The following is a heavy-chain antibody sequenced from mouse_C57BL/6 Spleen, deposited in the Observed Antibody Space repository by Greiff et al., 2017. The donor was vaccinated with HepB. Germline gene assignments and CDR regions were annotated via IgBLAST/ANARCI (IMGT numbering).Heavy chain of an antibody. CDR2: INPGSGGT. CDR3: ARRETFDY. Sequence: QVQLQQSGAELVRPGTSVKVSCKASGYAFTNYLIEWVKQRPGQGLEWIGVINPGSGGTNYNEKFKGKSTLTADKSASTAYMQLSSLTSEDSAVYFWARRETFDYWGQGTTLTVSS. V-gene: IGHV1-54*01. CDR1: GYAFTNYL. J-gene: IGHJ2*01.